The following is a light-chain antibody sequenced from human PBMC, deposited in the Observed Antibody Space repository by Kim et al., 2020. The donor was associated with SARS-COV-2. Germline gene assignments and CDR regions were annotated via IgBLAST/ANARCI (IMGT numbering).Light chain of an antibody. CDR2: TNK. V-gene: IGLV1-44*01. CDR3: ATWDDSIENGV. Sequence: QSVVTQPPSASGTLGQTVTISCSGSSSNIGTNPVHWYQQLPGTAPKLLIYTNKRRPSGVPDRFSGSKSGTSASLAISGLQSEDEADYYCATWDDSIENGVFGGGTQLTVL. CDR1: SSNIGTNP. J-gene: IGLJ3*02.